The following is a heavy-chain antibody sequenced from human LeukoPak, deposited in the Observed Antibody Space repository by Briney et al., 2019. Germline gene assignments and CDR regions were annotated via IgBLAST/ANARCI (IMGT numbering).Heavy chain of an antibody. CDR1: GFTFSLYW. J-gene: IGHJ4*02. Sequence: GGSLRLSCAASGFTFSLYWMHWVRQAPGKGLVWVSRINSDGSSTNYADSVKGRFTIPRDNAKNTLYLQMNTLRAEDTAVYYCARVREYSSSSHFDYWGQGTLVTVSS. V-gene: IGHV3-74*01. CDR2: INSDGSST. CDR3: ARVREYSSSSHFDY. D-gene: IGHD6-6*01.